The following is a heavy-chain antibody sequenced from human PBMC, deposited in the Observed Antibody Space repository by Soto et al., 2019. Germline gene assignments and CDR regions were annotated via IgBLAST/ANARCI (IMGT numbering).Heavy chain of an antibody. J-gene: IGHJ3*02. D-gene: IGHD1-1*01. CDR3: AKRGTHLTLDAFDI. CDR2: IYYSDGA. CDR1: GGSISSFY. V-gene: IGHV4-59*03. Sequence: PSETLSLTCTVSGGSISSFYWSWIRQPPGKGLEWIGNIYYSDGANYKSSLRGRVTISLDTSKNQFSLRLRSVTAADTAVYYCAKRGTHLTLDAFDIWGQGTMVTVSS.